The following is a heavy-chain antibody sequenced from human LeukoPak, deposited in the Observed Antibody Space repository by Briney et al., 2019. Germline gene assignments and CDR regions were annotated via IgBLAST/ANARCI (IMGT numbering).Heavy chain of an antibody. D-gene: IGHD3-10*01. CDR2: ISGSGGRT. CDR1: RFTFSNYA. Sequence: GGSLRLSCAASRFTFSNYAMTWVRQAPGQGLEWVSAISGSGGRTYYADSLKGRFTISRDNSKNTLYLQMNSLRAEDAAVYYCAKALLLFSSDYFDYWGQGTLVTVSS. V-gene: IGHV3-23*01. CDR3: AKALLLFSSDYFDY. J-gene: IGHJ4*02.